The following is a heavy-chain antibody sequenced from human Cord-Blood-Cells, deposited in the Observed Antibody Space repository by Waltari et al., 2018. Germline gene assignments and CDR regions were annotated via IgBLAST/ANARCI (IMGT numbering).Heavy chain of an antibody. D-gene: IGHD6-6*01. CDR2: IIPIFGTA. Sequence: QVQLVQSGAEVKKPGSSLKVSCKASGGTFSSYAISWVRQSPGQGLEWMGGIIPIFGTANYAQKFQGRVTITADKSTSTAYMELSSLRSEDTAVYYCARLGTGEYSSSSYFDYWGQGTLVTVSS. J-gene: IGHJ4*02. V-gene: IGHV1-69*06. CDR3: ARLGTGEYSSSSYFDY. CDR1: GGTFSSYA.